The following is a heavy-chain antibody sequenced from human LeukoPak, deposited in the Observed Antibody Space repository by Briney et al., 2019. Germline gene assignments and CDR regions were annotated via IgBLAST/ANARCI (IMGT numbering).Heavy chain of an antibody. D-gene: IGHD2-15*01. J-gene: IGHJ5*02. V-gene: IGHV4-34*01. Sequence: PSETLSLTCAVYGRSFSNYYWTWIRQPPEKGLEWIGEINHSGSTNHNPSLKSRVTISVDTSKNQFSLKLTSVTAADTAVYYCATVVVVAATPSWFDPWGQGTLVTVSS. CDR2: INHSGST. CDR3: ATVVVVAATPSWFDP. CDR1: GRSFSNYY.